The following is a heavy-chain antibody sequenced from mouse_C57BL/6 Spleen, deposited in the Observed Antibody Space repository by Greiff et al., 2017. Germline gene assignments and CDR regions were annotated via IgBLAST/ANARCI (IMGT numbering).Heavy chain of an antibody. CDR3: TRDPVTTVVGGAMDY. Sequence: EVQGVESGEGLVKPGGSLKLSCAASGFTFSSYAMSWVRQTPEKRLEWVAYISSGGDYIYYAYTVKGRFTISRDNARNTLYLQMSSLKSEDTAMYYCTRDPVTTVVGGAMDYWGQGTSVTVSS. CDR1: GFTFSSYA. V-gene: IGHV5-9-1*02. CDR2: ISSGGDYI. D-gene: IGHD1-1*01. J-gene: IGHJ4*01.